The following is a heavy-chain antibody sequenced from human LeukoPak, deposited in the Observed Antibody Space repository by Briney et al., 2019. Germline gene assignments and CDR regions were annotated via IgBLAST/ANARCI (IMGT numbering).Heavy chain of an antibody. D-gene: IGHD6-19*01. CDR2: ISGSGGST. CDR1: GFTFSSYA. Sequence: GGSLRLSCAASGFTFSSYAMSWVRQAPGKGLEWVSAISGSGGSTYYADSVKGRFTISRDNSKNTLYLQMNSLRAEDTAVYYCTSSGWYRTFDYWGQGTLVTVSS. CDR3: TSSGWYRTFDY. J-gene: IGHJ4*02. V-gene: IGHV3-23*01.